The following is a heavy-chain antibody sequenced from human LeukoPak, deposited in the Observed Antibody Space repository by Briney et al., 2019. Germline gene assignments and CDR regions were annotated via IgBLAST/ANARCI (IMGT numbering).Heavy chain of an antibody. CDR1: GDSVSSNSAA. V-gene: IGHV6-1*01. CDR2: TYYRSKWYN. CDR3: ARGHCSSWSLNWFDP. J-gene: IGHJ5*02. D-gene: IGHD6-13*01. Sequence: SQTLSLTCAISGDSVSSNSAAWNWIRQSPSRGLEWLGRTYYRSKWYNDYAVSVKSRITINPDTSKNQFSLQLNSVTPEDTSVYYCARGHCSSWSLNWFDPWGQGTLVTVSS.